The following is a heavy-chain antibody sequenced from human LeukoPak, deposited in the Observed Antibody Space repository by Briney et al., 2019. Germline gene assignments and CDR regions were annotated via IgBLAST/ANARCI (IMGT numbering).Heavy chain of an antibody. CDR3: ARAIYYYDSSGPIDAFDI. Sequence: PSETLSLTCTVSGGSISPYYWSWIRQPPGKGLEWIGEINHSGSTNCNPSLKSRVTISVDTSKNQFSLKLSSVTAADTAVYYCARAIYYYDSSGPIDAFDIWGQGTMVTVSS. CDR1: GGSISPYY. V-gene: IGHV4-34*01. CDR2: INHSGST. J-gene: IGHJ3*02. D-gene: IGHD3-22*01.